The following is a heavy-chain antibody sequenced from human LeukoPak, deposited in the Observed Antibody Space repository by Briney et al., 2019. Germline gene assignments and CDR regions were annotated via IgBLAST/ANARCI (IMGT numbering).Heavy chain of an antibody. CDR1: GFTFSSYG. D-gene: IGHD3-10*01. Sequence: GGSLRLSCAASGFTFSSYGMHWVRQAPGKGLEWVAFIRYDGSNKYYADSVKGRFTISRDNAENSLYLQMNGLRAEDTAVYYCARPSWTSGSYFDYWGQGALVIVSS. V-gene: IGHV3-30*02. CDR2: IRYDGSNK. CDR3: ARPSWTSGSYFDY. J-gene: IGHJ4*02.